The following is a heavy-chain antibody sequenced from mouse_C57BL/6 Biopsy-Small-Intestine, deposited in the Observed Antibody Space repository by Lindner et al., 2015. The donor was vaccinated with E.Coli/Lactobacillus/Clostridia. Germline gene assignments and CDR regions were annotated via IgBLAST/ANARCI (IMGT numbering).Heavy chain of an antibody. V-gene: IGHV1-18*01. Sequence: SVKVSCKASGYSFTENHMHWVRQAPAQGLEWMGIISPINGATNYAQKFRGRVTMTRDTSTSTVYMELSSLKSDDTAVYYCATEKNGGNWFDPWGQGTLVTVSS. J-gene: IGHJ4*01. D-gene: IGHD4-1*02. CDR2: ISPINGAT. CDR3: ATEKNGGNWFDP. CDR1: GYSFTENH.